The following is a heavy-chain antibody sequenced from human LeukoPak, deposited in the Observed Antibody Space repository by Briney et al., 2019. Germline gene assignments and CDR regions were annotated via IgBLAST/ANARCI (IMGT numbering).Heavy chain of an antibody. J-gene: IGHJ4*02. V-gene: IGHV3-21*01. D-gene: IGHD3-10*01. CDR1: GFTFSSFS. CDR2: ISSSSSYI. Sequence: PGGSLRLSCAASGFTFSSFSMNWVPQAPGKGLEWVSSISSSSSYIYYAGSVKVRFTISRDNAKNSLYLQMNSLRAEDTAVYYCASTGTMVRGVISYWGQGTLVTVSS. CDR3: ASTGTMVRGVISY.